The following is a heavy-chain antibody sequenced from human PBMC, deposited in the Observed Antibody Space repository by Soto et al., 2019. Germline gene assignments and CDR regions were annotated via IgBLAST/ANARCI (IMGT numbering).Heavy chain of an antibody. CDR2: ISAYNGNT. Sequence: ASVKVSCKASGYTFTSYGISWVRQAPGQGLEWMGWISAYNGNTNYAQKLQGRVTMTTDTSTSTAYMELRSLRSDDTAVYYCARDGGLWWQQPGVGEYWGQGTLVTVSS. D-gene: IGHD6-13*01. V-gene: IGHV1-18*01. J-gene: IGHJ4*02. CDR1: GYTFTSYG. CDR3: ARDGGLWWQQPGVGEY.